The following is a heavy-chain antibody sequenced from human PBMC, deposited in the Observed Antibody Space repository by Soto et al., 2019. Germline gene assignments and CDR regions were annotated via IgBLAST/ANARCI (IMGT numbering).Heavy chain of an antibody. J-gene: IGHJ4*02. CDR1: GFTFSSYS. CDR3: ARDQRSLASSPFDY. V-gene: IGHV3-21*01. Sequence: PGGSLRLSCAASGFTFSSYSMNWVRQAPGKGLEWVSSISSSSYIYYADSVKGRFTISRDNAKNSLYLQMNSLRAEDTAVYYCARDQRSLASSPFDYWGKGTLVTLSS. CDR2: ISSSSYI. D-gene: IGHD3-10*01.